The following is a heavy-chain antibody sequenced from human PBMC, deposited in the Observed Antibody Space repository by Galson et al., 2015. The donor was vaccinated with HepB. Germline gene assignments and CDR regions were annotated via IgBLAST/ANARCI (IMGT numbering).Heavy chain of an antibody. CDR2: ISAYNGNT. CDR1: GYTFTSYG. J-gene: IGHJ6*02. Sequence: SVKVSCKASGYTFTSYGISWVRQAPGQGLEWMGWISAYNGNTNYAQKLQGRVTMTTDTSTSTAYMELRSLRSDDTAVYYCARGLESGSYLRGYYYYYGMDVWGQGTTVTVSS. CDR3: ARGLESGSYLRGYYYYYGMDV. D-gene: IGHD1-26*01. V-gene: IGHV1-18*01.